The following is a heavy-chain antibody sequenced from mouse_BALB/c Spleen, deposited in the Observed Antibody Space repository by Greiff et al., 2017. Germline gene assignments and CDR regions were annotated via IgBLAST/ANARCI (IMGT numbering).Heavy chain of an antibody. V-gene: IGHV1S81*02. J-gene: IGHJ2*01. CDR3: TRGARGSFDY. D-gene: IGHD3-1*01. CDR1: GYTFTSYY. Sequence: QVQLQQSGAELVKPGASVKLSCKASGYTFTSYYMYWVKQRPGQGLEWIGEINPSNGGINFNEKFKSKATLTVDKSSSTAYMQLSSLTSEDSAVFYCTRGARGSFDYWGQGTTLTVSS. CDR2: INPSNGGI.